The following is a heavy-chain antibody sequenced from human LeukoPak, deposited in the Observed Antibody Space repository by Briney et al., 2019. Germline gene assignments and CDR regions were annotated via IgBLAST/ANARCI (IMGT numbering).Heavy chain of an antibody. CDR3: ANEAAEWGKYNWFDP. CDR1: GGTFSSYA. Sequence: SVKVSCKASGGTFSSYAISWVRQAPGQGLEWMGGIIPIFGTANYAQKFQGRVTITTDESTSTAYMELSSLRSEDTAVYYCANEAAEWGKYNWFDPWGQGTPVTVSS. D-gene: IGHD7-27*01. CDR2: IIPIFGTA. V-gene: IGHV1-69*05. J-gene: IGHJ5*02.